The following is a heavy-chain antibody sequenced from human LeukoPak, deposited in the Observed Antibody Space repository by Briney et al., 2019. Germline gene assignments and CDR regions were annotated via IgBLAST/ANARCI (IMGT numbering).Heavy chain of an antibody. J-gene: IGHJ3*02. V-gene: IGHV4-59*08. CDR1: GGPISSYY. D-gene: IGHD2-21*02. CDR2: IYYSGST. Sequence: SETLSLTCTVSGGPISSYYWSWIRQPPGKGLEWIGYIYYSGSTNYNPSLKSRVTISVDTSKNQFSLKLSSVTAADTAVYYCARYRNCGSDCYDAFDIWGQGTMVTVSS. CDR3: ARYRNCGSDCYDAFDI.